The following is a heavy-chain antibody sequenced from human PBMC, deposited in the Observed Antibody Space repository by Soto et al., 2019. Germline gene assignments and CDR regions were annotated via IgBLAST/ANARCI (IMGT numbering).Heavy chain of an antibody. CDR3: AKMIYGDEDI. V-gene: IGHV4-34*01. J-gene: IGHJ3*02. CDR1: GGSFSGYY. D-gene: IGHD4-17*01. Sequence: SETLSLTCAVYGGSFSGYYCSWIRQPTGKGLEWIGEINHSGSTNYNPSLKSRVTISVDTSKNQFSLKLTSVTAADTAVYYCAKMIYGDEDIWGQGTMVTVSS. CDR2: INHSGST.